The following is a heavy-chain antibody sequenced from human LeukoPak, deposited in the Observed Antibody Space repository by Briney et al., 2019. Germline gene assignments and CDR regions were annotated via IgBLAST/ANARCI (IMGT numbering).Heavy chain of an antibody. CDR1: GLTVSSNY. D-gene: IGHD5-24*01. J-gene: IGHJ4*02. Sequence: GGSLRLSCAASGLTVSSNYMSWVRQAPGKGLEWVSVIYSGGSTYYADSVKGRFTISRHNSKNTLYLQMNSLRAEDTAVYYCARGDGYSFDYWGQGTLVTVSS. CDR2: IYSGGST. CDR3: ARGDGYSFDY. V-gene: IGHV3-53*04.